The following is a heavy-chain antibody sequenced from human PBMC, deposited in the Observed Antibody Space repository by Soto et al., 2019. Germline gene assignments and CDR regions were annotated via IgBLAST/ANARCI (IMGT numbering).Heavy chain of an antibody. V-gene: IGHV3-7*01. CDR1: GFTFSSYG. J-gene: IGHJ6*03. Sequence: GGSMRLSCAASGFTFSSYGMSWVRQATGKGLEWVANIKQDGSEKYYVDSVKGRFTISRDNAKDSLYLQMNSLRAEDTAVYYCARSYDFWSYYYYYYMDVWGKGTTVTVSS. CDR3: ARSYDFWSYYYYYYMDV. CDR2: IKQDGSEK. D-gene: IGHD3-3*01.